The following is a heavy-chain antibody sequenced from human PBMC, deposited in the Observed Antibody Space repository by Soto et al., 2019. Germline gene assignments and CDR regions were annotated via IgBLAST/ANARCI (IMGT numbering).Heavy chain of an antibody. D-gene: IGHD2-2*01. V-gene: IGHV3-33*01. J-gene: IGHJ4*02. CDR1: GFTFSSYG. CDR3: ARDGGYARSFDY. Sequence: GGSLRLSCAASGFTFSSYGMHWVRQAPGKGLEWVAVIWYDGSNKYYVDSVKGRFTISRDNSKNTLFLQMNSLRAEDTAVYYCARDGGYARSFDYWGQGTLVTVSS. CDR2: IWYDGSNK.